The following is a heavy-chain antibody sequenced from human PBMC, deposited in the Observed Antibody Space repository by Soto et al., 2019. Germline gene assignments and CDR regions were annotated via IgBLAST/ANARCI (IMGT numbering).Heavy chain of an antibody. D-gene: IGHD3-22*01. CDR3: ARTYDSHSTWVPDAFDI. CDR2: IYYSGST. CDR1: GGSISSGGYY. V-gene: IGHV4-31*03. Sequence: QVQLQESGPGLVKPSQTLSLTCTVSGGSISSGGYYWSWIRQHPGKGLELIGYIYYSGSTYYNPSLKSRVTISVDTSKNQFSLKLSSVTAADTAVYYCARTYDSHSTWVPDAFDIWGQGTMVTVSS. J-gene: IGHJ3*02.